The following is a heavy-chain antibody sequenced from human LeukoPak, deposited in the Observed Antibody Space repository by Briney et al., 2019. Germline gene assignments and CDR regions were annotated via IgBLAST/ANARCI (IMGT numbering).Heavy chain of an antibody. CDR2: ISSSSSYI. V-gene: IGHV3-21*01. D-gene: IGHD6-6*01. J-gene: IGHJ4*02. CDR1: GFTFSSYS. Sequence: GGSLRLSCAASGFTFSSYSMNWVRQAPRKRLEWVSSISSSSSYIYYADSVKGRFTISRDNAKNSLYLQMNSLRAEGTTVYYCARGIAAQGTDDWGQGTLVTVSS. CDR3: ARGIAAQGTDD.